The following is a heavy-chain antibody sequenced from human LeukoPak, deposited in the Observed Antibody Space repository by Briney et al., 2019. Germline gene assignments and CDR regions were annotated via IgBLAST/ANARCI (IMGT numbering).Heavy chain of an antibody. CDR3: ARDKGQQLVVGAFDI. D-gene: IGHD6-13*01. CDR1: GGSVSSGRYY. Sequence: SETLSLTCTVSGGSVSSGRYYWSWIRQPPGKGLEWIGYIYYSGSTNYNPSLKSRVTISVDTSKNQFSLKLSSVTAADTAVYYCARDKGQQLVVGAFDIWGQGTMVTVSS. J-gene: IGHJ3*02. CDR2: IYYSGST. V-gene: IGHV4-61*01.